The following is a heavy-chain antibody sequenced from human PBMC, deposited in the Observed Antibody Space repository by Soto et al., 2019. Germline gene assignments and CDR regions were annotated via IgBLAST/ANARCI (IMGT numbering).Heavy chain of an antibody. CDR2: ISAGGGST. J-gene: IGHJ4*02. V-gene: IGHV3-23*01. CDR3: AIVLYSSSSFDY. CDR1: GFTFSTYA. D-gene: IGHD6-6*01. Sequence: EAQLLESGGGLVQPGGSLRLSCAASGFTFSTYAMSWVRQAPGKGLEWVSAISAGGGSTYYADSVKGRFTISRDNAKNSLYLQMNSLRAEDTAVYYCAIVLYSSSSFDYWGQGTLVTVSS.